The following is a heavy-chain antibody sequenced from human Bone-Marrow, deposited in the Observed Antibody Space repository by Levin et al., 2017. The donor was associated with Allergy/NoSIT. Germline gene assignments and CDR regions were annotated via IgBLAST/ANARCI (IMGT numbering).Heavy chain of an antibody. J-gene: IGHJ5*02. CDR3: ARTVDCSGGSCYHSSWFDP. V-gene: IGHV4-59*08. Sequence: SQTLSLTCTVSGGSISSYYWSWIRQPPGKGLEWIGYIYYSGSTNYNPSLKSRVTISVDTSKNQFSLKLSSVTAADTAVYYCARTVDCSGGSCYHSSWFDPWGQGTLVTVSS. CDR2: IYYSGST. CDR1: GGSISSYY. D-gene: IGHD2-15*01.